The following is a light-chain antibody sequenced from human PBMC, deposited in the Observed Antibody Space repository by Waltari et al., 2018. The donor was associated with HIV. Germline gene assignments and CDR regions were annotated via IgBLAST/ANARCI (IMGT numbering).Light chain of an antibody. CDR2: DVT. Sequence: QSALTQPASVSGSPGQTITIPCTGTSSDVGAYDLVSWYQHYPGKAPRLMIYDVTKRPSGISYRFSASKSGDTASLTISGLQGDDEANYYCSSYTRSRTLVFGGGTKLTVL. CDR3: SSYTRSRTLV. CDR1: SSDVGAYDL. V-gene: IGLV2-14*03. J-gene: IGLJ3*02.